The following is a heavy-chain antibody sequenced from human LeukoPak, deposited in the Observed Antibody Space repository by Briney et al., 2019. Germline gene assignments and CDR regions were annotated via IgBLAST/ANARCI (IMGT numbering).Heavy chain of an antibody. Sequence: GGSLRLSCAASGFTFSSYSMNWVRQAPGKGLEWVSSISSSSSYIYYADSVKGRFTISRDNAKNSLYLQMNSLRAEDTAVYYCARDQALSYCGGDCYFDAFDIWGQGTMVTVSS. J-gene: IGHJ3*02. CDR1: GFTFSSYS. D-gene: IGHD2-21*01. V-gene: IGHV3-21*01. CDR3: ARDQALSYCGGDCYFDAFDI. CDR2: ISSSSSYI.